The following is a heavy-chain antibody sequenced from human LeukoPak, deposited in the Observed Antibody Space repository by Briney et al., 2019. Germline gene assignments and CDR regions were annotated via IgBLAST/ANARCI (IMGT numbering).Heavy chain of an antibody. CDR2: ISAYNGNT. V-gene: IGHV1-18*01. D-gene: IGHD3-3*01. CDR3: ATIFGVVIEGTNWFDP. J-gene: IGHJ5*02. CDR1: GYTFTSYG. Sequence: ASVKVSCKASGYTFTSYGISWVRQAPGQGLEWMGWISAYNGNTNYAQKLQGRVTMTTDTSTSTAYMELSRLRSDDTAVYYCATIFGVVIEGTNWFDPWGQGTLVTVSS.